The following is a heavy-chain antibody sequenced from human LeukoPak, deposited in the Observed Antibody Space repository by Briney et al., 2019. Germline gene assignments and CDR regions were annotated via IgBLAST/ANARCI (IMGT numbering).Heavy chain of an antibody. D-gene: IGHD2-2*01. CDR2: MNLNSGNT. Sequence: ASVKVSCKASGYTFTSYDINWVRQATGQGLEWMGWMNLNSGNTGYAQKFQGRVTMTRNTSISTAYMELSSLRSEDTAVYYCARGLFYRAASPYYYGMDVWGQGTTVTVSS. V-gene: IGHV1-8*01. CDR3: ARGLFYRAASPYYYGMDV. J-gene: IGHJ6*02. CDR1: GYTFTSYD.